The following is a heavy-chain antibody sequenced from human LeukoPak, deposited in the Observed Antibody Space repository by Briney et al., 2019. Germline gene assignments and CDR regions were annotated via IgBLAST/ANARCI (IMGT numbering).Heavy chain of an antibody. CDR1: GSTFTGNY. Sequence: ASVKVSCKASGSTFTGNYLHWVRQAPGQGLEWMGWINPNSGVTSYAQRFQGRVAVTRDTSIDTAYKELSMLRSDDTAVYYSARGGRRTATIAAHPWGQGTQVTVSS. J-gene: IGHJ4*02. D-gene: IGHD6-13*01. CDR3: ARGGRRTATIAAHP. V-gene: IGHV1-2*02. CDR2: INPNSGVT.